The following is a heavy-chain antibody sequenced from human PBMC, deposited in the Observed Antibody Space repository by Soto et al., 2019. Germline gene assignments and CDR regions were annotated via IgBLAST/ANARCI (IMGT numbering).Heavy chain of an antibody. CDR3: ARQSGPYCSGGSCYSTDEYYFDY. J-gene: IGHJ4*02. V-gene: IGHV4-59*01. CDR1: GGSISSYY. CDR2: IYYSGST. D-gene: IGHD2-15*01. Sequence: PSETLSLTCTVSGGSISSYYWSWIRQPPGKGLEWLGYIYYSGSTNYNPSLKSRVTISVDTSKNQFSLKLRSVTAADTAVYYCARQSGPYCSGGSCYSTDEYYFDYWGQGTLVTVSS.